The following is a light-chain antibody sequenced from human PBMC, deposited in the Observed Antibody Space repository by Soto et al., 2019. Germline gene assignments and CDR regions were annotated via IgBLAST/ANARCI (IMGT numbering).Light chain of an antibody. J-gene: IGKJ3*01. CDR3: QQRSNWPGT. CDR2: DAS. CDR1: QSVGTY. V-gene: IGKV3-11*01. Sequence: EIVLTQSPATLSLSPGERAILSCRASQSVGTYLAWYQQKPGQAPRLLIYDASNRATGIPARFGGSGSGTDFTLTINSLEPEDFAVYYCQQRSNWPGTFXPGTKVDIK.